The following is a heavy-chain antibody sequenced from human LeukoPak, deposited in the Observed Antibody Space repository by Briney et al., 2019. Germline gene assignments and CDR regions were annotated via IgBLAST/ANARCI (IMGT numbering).Heavy chain of an antibody. CDR2: ISSNGSTI. D-gene: IGHD4-11*01. CDR3: ARPTTTSYYYYYYMDV. J-gene: IGHJ6*03. CDR1: GFTFSDYY. Sequence: PGGSLRLSCAASGFTFSDYYMSWIRQAPGKGLEWVSYISSNGSTIYYADSVKGRFTISRDNAKNSLYLQMNSLRAEDTAVYYCARPTTTSYYYYYYMDVWGKGTTVTVSS. V-gene: IGHV3-11*01.